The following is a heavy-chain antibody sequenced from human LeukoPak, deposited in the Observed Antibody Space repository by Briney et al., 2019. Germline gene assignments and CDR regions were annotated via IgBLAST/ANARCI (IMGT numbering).Heavy chain of an antibody. Sequence: GGSLRLSCAASGFTFSDYYMSWIRQAPGKGLEWVSYISSSGSTIYYADSVKGRFTISRDNAKNSLYLQMNSLRAEDTAVYYCARTYYDFWSGYYSHEGNPFDYWGQGTLVTVSS. CDR3: ARTYYDFWSGYYSHEGNPFDY. CDR2: ISSSGSTI. CDR1: GFTFSDYY. D-gene: IGHD3-3*01. V-gene: IGHV3-11*04. J-gene: IGHJ4*02.